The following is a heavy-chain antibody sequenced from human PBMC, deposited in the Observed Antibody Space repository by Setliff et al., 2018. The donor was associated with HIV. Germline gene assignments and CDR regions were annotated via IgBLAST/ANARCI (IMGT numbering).Heavy chain of an antibody. CDR1: GGPISSSGPGYY. Sequence: PSETLSLTCTVSGGPISSSGPGYYWGWVRQAPGGGLEWIGSVYYSGSAYYNPSLKSRVTISLDTSKNQLSLRLTSMTAADPAVYYRARSQPDTIFGVVIFDYWGQGKMVTVSS. D-gene: IGHD3-3*01. CDR2: VYYSGSA. J-gene: IGHJ4*02. CDR3: ARSQPDTIFGVVIFDY. V-gene: IGHV4-39*01.